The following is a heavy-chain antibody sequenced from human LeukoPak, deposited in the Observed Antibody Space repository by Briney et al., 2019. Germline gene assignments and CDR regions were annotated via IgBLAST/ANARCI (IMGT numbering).Heavy chain of an antibody. Sequence: PGGSLRHSCVASGFTFSNYAMTWVRQAPGKGLEMVSGIYGDDDKTAYGDAVKGRFPISRDNSKNTLFLQMNSLRADDTAVYYCAKTQGYYDAWGQGALVTVSS. CDR3: AKTQGYYDA. J-gene: IGHJ5*02. V-gene: IGHV3-23*01. D-gene: IGHD2-15*01. CDR2: IYGDDDKT. CDR1: GFTFSNYA.